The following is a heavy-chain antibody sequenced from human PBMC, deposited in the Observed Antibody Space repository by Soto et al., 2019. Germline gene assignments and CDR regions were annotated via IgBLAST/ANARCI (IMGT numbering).Heavy chain of an antibody. Sequence: PSETLSLTCTVSGGSISSGDYYWSWIRQPPGKGLEWIGYIYYSGSTYYNPSLKSRVTISVDTSKNQFSLKLSSVTAADTAVYYCARXGYSSSWYGGHQNWFDPWGQGTLVTVSS. CDR1: GGSISSGDYY. CDR3: ARXGYSSSWYGGHQNWFDP. V-gene: IGHV4-30-4*01. CDR2: IYYSGST. D-gene: IGHD6-13*01. J-gene: IGHJ5*02.